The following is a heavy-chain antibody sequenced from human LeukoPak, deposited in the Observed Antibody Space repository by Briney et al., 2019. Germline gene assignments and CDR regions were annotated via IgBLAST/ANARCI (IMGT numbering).Heavy chain of an antibody. CDR3: TRHNPDSGWYDN. CDR2: INPHSGAT. Sequence: ASVKVSCKASGYTFTGHYIHCVRQAPGQGLEQMGWINPHSGATDYAQKFQGRVTMTRDTSISTAYMELSSLRSDDTAVFYCTRHNPDSGWYDNWGQGTLVTVSS. CDR1: GYTFTGHY. D-gene: IGHD6-19*01. V-gene: IGHV1-2*02. J-gene: IGHJ4*02.